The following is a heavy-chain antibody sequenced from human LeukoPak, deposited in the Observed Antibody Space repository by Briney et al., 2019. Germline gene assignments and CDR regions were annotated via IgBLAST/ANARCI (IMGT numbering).Heavy chain of an antibody. V-gene: IGHV3-21*01. D-gene: IGHD6-6*01. Sequence: GESLRLSCAASGFTFSSYSMNWVRQAPGKGLEWVSFISSSSSYIYYADSVKGRFTISRDNAKNSLYLQMNSLRAEDTAVYYCARDKSAARGYYFDYWGQGTLVTVSS. J-gene: IGHJ4*02. CDR3: ARDKSAARGYYFDY. CDR1: GFTFSSYS. CDR2: ISSSSSYI.